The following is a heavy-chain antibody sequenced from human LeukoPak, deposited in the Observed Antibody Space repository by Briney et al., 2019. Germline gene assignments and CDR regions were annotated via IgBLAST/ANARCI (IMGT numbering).Heavy chain of an antibody. J-gene: IGHJ4*02. CDR2: MNPNSGNT. D-gene: IGHD6-19*01. CDR3: ARGPPAYSSGGYVNY. V-gene: IGHV1-8*01. CDR1: GYTFTTYD. Sequence: ASVKVSCEASGYTFTTYDINWVRQATGQGIEWMGWMNPNSGNTGYAQKFQGRVTMTRNTSISTAYMELSSLRFEDTAVYYCARGPPAYSSGGYVNYWGQGTLVTVSS.